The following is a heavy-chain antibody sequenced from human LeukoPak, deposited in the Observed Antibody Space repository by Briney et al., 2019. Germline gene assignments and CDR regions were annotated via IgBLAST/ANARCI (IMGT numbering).Heavy chain of an antibody. D-gene: IGHD3-16*01. Sequence: GGSLRLSCEASGVTFCNYWMSWVRQAPGMGPEWLANIKQDGTEKFYMASVRGRFIISRDNAKSSLYLQMNSLRVEDTAVYYCARDCGGGAPCFDSWGQGTLVTVSS. CDR2: IKQDGTEK. CDR1: GVTFCNYW. J-gene: IGHJ4*02. CDR3: ARDCGGGAPCFDS. V-gene: IGHV3-7*03.